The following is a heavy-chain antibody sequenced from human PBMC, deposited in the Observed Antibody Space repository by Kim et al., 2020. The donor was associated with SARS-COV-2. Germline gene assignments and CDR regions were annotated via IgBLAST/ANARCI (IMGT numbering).Heavy chain of an antibody. D-gene: IGHD2-15*01. CDR1: GYSFNTYW. V-gene: IGHV5-51*01. J-gene: IGHJ4*02. CDR2: IYPGDSDP. Sequence: GESLKISCKGSGYSFNTYWIGWVRQMPGKGLEWMGIIYPGDSDPKYSPSFQGQVTISADKSISIAYLQWGSLKASDTAMYYCARRGGGNRFDYWGQGTLVTVSS. CDR3: ARRGGGNRFDY.